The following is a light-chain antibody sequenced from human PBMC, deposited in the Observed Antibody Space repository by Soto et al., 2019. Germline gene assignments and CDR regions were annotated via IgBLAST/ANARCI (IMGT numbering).Light chain of an antibody. Sequence: QSVLTQPASGSGSPGQWITISCPGTINDVGGDNYVSWYQQHPGKAPKLIIYEVSHRPSGVSNRFSGSESGNTASLTISGLQAEDEADFYCSSYTSSGTWVFGGGTTVTVL. CDR1: INDVGGDNY. CDR3: SSYTSSGTWV. V-gene: IGLV2-14*01. J-gene: IGLJ3*02. CDR2: EVS.